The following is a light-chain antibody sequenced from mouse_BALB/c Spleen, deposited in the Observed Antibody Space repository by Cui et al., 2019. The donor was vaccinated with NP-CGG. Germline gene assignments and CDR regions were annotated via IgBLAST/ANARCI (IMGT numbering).Light chain of an antibody. V-gene: IGLV1*01. Sequence: QPFLTQDPAPTTSPGETVTLTCRSSTGAVTTSNYANWVQEKPDHLFTGLIGGINNRAPGVPARFSGSLIGDKAALTITGAQTEDEAIYFCALWYSNHWVFGGGTKLTVL. J-gene: IGLJ1*01. CDR3: ALWYSNHWV. CDR1: TGAVTTSNY. CDR2: GIN.